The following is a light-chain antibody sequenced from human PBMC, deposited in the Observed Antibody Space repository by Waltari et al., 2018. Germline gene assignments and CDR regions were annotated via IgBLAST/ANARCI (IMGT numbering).Light chain of an antibody. V-gene: IGLV2-18*02. CDR1: SSDFGNYNR. J-gene: IGLJ3*02. CDR3: SSPTTSITWV. Sequence: QSALTQPPSVSGSPGQSVTISCTATSSDFGNYNRVSWYQQSPGTAPKLMIYDVTKRPSGVPHRFSGSKSGNTASLTISGLQAEDEADYYCSSPTTSITWVFGGGTKLTVL. CDR2: DVT.